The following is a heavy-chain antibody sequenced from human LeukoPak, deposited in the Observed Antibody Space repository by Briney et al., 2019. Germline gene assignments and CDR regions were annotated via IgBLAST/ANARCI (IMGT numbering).Heavy chain of an antibody. Sequence: PSETLSLTCTVSGGSISSSTYYWSWIRQPPGKGLEWIGYIYYSGSTNYNPSLKSRVTISVDTSKNQFSLKLSSVTAADTAVYYCARDDYRYWGQGTLVTVSS. CDR3: ARDDYRY. CDR1: GGSISSSTYY. V-gene: IGHV4-61*01. CDR2: IYYSGST. D-gene: IGHD4/OR15-4a*01. J-gene: IGHJ4*02.